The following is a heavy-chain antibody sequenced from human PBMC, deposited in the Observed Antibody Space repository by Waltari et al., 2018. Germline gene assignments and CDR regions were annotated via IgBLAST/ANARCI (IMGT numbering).Heavy chain of an antibody. Sequence: GGGLVKPGGSLRLSCAASGFTFSDYYMRWIRQAPGKGLEWVSYISSSGSTIYYADSVKGRFTISRDNAKNSLYLQMNSLRAEDKAVYYCARALDGDYVRYYYGMDVWGQGTTVTVSS. CDR3: ARALDGDYVRYYYGMDV. J-gene: IGHJ6*02. V-gene: IGHV3-11*01. CDR1: GFTFSDYY. CDR2: ISSSGSTI. D-gene: IGHD4-17*01.